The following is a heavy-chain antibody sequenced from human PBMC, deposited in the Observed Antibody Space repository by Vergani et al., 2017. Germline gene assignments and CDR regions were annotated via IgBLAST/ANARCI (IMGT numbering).Heavy chain of an antibody. J-gene: IGHJ3*02. CDR3: ARGVRVELLRAFHEAFDI. Sequence: QVQLQESGPGLVKPSETLSLTCTVSGGSISSSSYYWGCTRQPPGKGLEWIGSIYYSGSTYYNPSLKSRFTISVDTSKNQFSLKLSSVTAADTAVYYCARGVRVELLRAFHEAFDIWGQGTMVTVSS. D-gene: IGHD1-26*01. CDR1: GGSISSSSYY. V-gene: IGHV4-39*07. CDR2: IYYSGST.